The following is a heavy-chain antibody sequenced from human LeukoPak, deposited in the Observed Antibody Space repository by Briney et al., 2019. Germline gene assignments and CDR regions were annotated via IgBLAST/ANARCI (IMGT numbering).Heavy chain of an antibody. CDR2: IRYDGNNK. Sequence: GGSLRLSCAASGFTFSSYGMHWVRQAPGKGLEWVAVIRYDGNNKYYADSVKGRFTISRDNAKNTLYLQMNSLRAEDTAVYYCAKGPGDSSSWYHKVWGLLKDDYWGQGTLVTVSS. V-gene: IGHV3-30*02. J-gene: IGHJ4*02. D-gene: IGHD6-13*01. CDR1: GFTFSSYG. CDR3: AKGPGDSSSWYHKVWGLLKDDY.